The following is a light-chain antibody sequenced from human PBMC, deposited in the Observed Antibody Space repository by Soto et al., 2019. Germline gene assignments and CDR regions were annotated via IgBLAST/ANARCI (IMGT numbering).Light chain of an antibody. CDR3: AAWDDNLSGSWV. CDR1: RSDIGSNS. J-gene: IGLJ3*02. V-gene: IGLV1-44*01. CDR2: NDN. Sequence: QPVLTQPPSASGTPGQRVTMSCSGSRSDIGSNSVSWYQHLPGAAPKLLIYNDNQRASGIPDRFSGSKSGTSASLAISGLQSEDEADYYCAAWDDNLSGSWVFGGGTKVTVL.